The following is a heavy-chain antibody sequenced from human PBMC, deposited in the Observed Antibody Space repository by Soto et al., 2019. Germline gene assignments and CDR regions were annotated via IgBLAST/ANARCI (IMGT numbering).Heavy chain of an antibody. CDR2: ISGTGAGT. Sequence: GGSLRLSCAASGFSFSSYAMSWVRQAPGKGLEWVSAISGTGAGTYYADSVKGRFTISRDNSKNTLYLQMNSLRAEDTAVYYCANRQRSSGLPGGIWGQGTMVTVSS. CDR3: ANRQRSSGLPGGI. V-gene: IGHV3-23*01. D-gene: IGHD6-25*01. CDR1: GFSFSSYA. J-gene: IGHJ3*02.